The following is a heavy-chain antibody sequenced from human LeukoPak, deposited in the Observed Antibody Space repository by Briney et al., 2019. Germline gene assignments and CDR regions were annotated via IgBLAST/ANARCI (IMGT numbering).Heavy chain of an antibody. CDR1: GGSFSGYY. J-gene: IGHJ6*03. CDR2: INHSGST. CDR3: ARLWRGPYYYMDV. V-gene: IGHV4-34*01. D-gene: IGHD3-10*01. Sequence: SETLSLTCAVYGGSFSGYYWSWIRQPPGKGLEWIGEINHSGSTNYNPSLKSRVTISVDTSKNQFSLKLSSVTAADTAVYYCARLWRGPYYYMDVWGKGTTVTVSS.